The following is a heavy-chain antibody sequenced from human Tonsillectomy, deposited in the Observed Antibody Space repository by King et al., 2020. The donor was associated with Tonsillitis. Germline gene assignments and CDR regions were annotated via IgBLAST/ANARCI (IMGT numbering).Heavy chain of an antibody. V-gene: IGHV4-59*01. Sequence: MQLQESGPGLVKPSETLSLTCTVSGGSISSYYWSWIRQPPGKGLEWIGYIYYSGSTNYNPSLKSRVTISVDTSKNQFSLKLSSVTAADTAVYYCARVPSGGSYYYYMDVWGKGTTVTVSS. CDR3: ARVPSGGSYYYYMDV. CDR2: IYYSGST. CDR1: GGSISSYY. D-gene: IGHD5-12*01. J-gene: IGHJ6*03.